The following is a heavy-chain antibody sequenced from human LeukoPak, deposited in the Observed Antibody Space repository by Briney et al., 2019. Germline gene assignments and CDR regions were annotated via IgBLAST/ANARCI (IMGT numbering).Heavy chain of an antibody. V-gene: IGHV1-18*01. D-gene: IGHD6-13*01. CDR3: ARWDFIAAAGSFDY. CDR1: GYTFTSYG. J-gene: IGHJ4*02. CDR2: ISAYNVNA. Sequence: ASVKVSCKASGYTFTSYGISWVRQAPGQGLEWMGWISAYNVNANFAQKLQGRVTMTTDTSTNTAYMELRSLRSDDTAVYYCARWDFIAAAGSFDYWGQGTLVTVSS.